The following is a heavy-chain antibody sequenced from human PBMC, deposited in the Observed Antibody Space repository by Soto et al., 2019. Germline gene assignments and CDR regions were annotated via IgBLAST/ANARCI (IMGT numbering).Heavy chain of an antibody. Sequence: EVQLLESGGGLVQPGGSLRLSCAASGFTFSNYAMSWVRQAPGKGLEWVSGISGGGGSSYYADSVKGRFTISRDNXXXXXXXXXXXXXXXXXXXXXCAHNCGVDCHSVFFYWGQGTLVIVSS. J-gene: IGHJ4*02. CDR2: ISGGGGSS. D-gene: IGHD2-21*02. V-gene: IGHV3-23*01. CDR1: GFTFSNYA. CDR3: AHNCGVDCHSVFFY.